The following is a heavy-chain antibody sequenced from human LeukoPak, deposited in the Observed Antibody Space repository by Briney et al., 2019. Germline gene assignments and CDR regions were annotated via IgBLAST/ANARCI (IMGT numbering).Heavy chain of an antibody. Sequence: ASVKVSCKASGYTFTGYYMHWVRQAPGQGLEWMGWINPNHGDTNYAQKFQDRVSMTRDTSISTAYMHLSRLRSDDTAVYYCARGGWLQSLTDLAFDIWGQGTMVTVSS. CDR2: INPNHGDT. CDR3: ARGGWLQSLTDLAFDI. J-gene: IGHJ3*02. D-gene: IGHD5-24*01. CDR1: GYTFTGYY. V-gene: IGHV1-2*02.